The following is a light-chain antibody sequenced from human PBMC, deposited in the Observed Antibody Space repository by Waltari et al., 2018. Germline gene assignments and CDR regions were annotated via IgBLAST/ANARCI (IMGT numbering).Light chain of an antibody. CDR2: GAS. V-gene: IGKV3-20*01. CDR3: QHYVRLPAT. Sequence: EIVLTQSTGSLSSSPGERVTLSCRASQSVSRALAWYHQKPGQAPRLLIFGASNRATGIPDRCSGSGSETDFSLTISRLEPEDFAVYYCQHYVRLPATFGRGTKVEIK. J-gene: IGKJ1*01. CDR1: QSVSRA.